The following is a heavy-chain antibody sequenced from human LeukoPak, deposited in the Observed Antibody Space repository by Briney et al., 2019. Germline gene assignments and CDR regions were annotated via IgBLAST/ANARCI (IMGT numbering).Heavy chain of an antibody. V-gene: IGHV4-34*01. CDR1: GGSFSGYY. CDR3: ATTENSSGWFGY. Sequence: SETLSLTCAVSGGSFSGYYWTWIRQPPGKGLEWIGEVNHSGSTNYNPSLKSRLTISIDMSNNQFSPTLSSVTAADTAVYYCATTENSSGWFGYWGQGALVTVSS. D-gene: IGHD6-19*01. J-gene: IGHJ4*02. CDR2: VNHSGST.